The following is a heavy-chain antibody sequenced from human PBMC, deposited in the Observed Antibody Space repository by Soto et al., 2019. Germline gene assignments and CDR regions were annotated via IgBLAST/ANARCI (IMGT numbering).Heavy chain of an antibody. CDR1: GFTFSSYA. CDR2: ISGSGSNP. CDR3: AKAASMTIRDGFDH. V-gene: IGHV3-23*01. J-gene: IGHJ4*02. Sequence: EVQVLESGGGLVQPGGSLRLSCAASGFTFSSYAMSWVRQAPGQGLGWVSAISGSGSNPYYADSVKGRFTISRDNSKNTLYRQMNSLRAEDTALYDCAKAASMTIRDGFDHGGQGTRVTVSS. D-gene: IGHD4-17*01.